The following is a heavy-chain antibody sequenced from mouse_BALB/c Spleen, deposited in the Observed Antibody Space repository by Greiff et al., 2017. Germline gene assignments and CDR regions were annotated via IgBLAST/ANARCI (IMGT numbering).Heavy chain of an antibody. CDR2: IYPGNVNT. Sequence: QVQLKQSGPELVKPGASVRISCKASGYTFTSYYIHWVKQRPGQGLEWIGWIYPGNVNTKYNEKFKGKATLTADKSSSTAYMQLSSLTSEDSAVYYCARNYGKTWYFDVWGAGTTVTVSS. J-gene: IGHJ1*01. CDR3: ARNYGKTWYFDV. CDR1: GYTFTSYY. V-gene: IGHV1S56*01. D-gene: IGHD2-1*01.